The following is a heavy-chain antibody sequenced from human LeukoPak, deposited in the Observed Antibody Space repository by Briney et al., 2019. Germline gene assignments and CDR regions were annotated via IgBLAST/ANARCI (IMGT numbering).Heavy chain of an antibody. CDR1: GFTFSSYA. V-gene: IGHV3-23*01. CDR3: AKDLHPRYYDSSGYSDY. CDR2: ISGSGGST. J-gene: IGHJ4*02. Sequence: GGSLRLSCAASGFTFSSYAMSWVRQASGKGLEWVSAISGSGGSTYYADSVKGRFTISRDNSKNTLYLQMNSLRAEDTAVYYCAKDLHPRYYDSSGYSDYWGQGTLVTVSS. D-gene: IGHD3-22*01.